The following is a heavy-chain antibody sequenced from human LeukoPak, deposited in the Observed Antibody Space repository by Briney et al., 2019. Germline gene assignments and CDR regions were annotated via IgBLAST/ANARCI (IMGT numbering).Heavy chain of an antibody. V-gene: IGHV1-2*02. CDR1: GYTFTGYY. J-gene: IGHJ4*02. CDR2: INPNSGGT. Sequence: ASVKVSCKASGYTFTGYYMHWVRQAPGQGLEWMGWINPNSGGTNYAQKFQGRVTMTSDTSISTAYMELSRLRSDDTAVYYCARVGIAARLRYYFDYWGQGTLLTVSS. D-gene: IGHD6-6*01. CDR3: ARVGIAARLRYYFDY.